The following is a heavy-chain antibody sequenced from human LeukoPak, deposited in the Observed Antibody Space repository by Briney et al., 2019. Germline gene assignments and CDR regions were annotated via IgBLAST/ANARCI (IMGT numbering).Heavy chain of an antibody. CDR2: IFYSGST. V-gene: IGHV4-39*07. D-gene: IGHD2-2*01. Sequence: SETLSLTCTVSGGSISTSSYYWGWVRQPPGKGLEWIGNIFYSGSTYYSPSLKSRVTISLDTSRNQFSLKLNSVTAADTAVYYCARAGVYCSSTSCGPDAFDIWGQGTMVTVSS. CDR3: ARAGVYCSSTSCGPDAFDI. CDR1: GGSISTSSYY. J-gene: IGHJ3*02.